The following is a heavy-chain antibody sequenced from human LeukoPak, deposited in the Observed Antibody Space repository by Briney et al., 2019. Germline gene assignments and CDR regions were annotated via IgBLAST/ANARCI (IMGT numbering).Heavy chain of an antibody. CDR1: GFTFSSNY. J-gene: IGHJ1*01. Sequence: GGSLRLSCAASGFTFSSNYMSWIRQAPGKGLEWVSYISSSGSTIYYADSVKGRFTISRDNAKNSLYLQMNSLRAEDTAVYYCARDLVVVPAAIYQHWGQGTLVTVSS. V-gene: IGHV3-11*04. CDR2: ISSSGSTI. D-gene: IGHD2-2*02. CDR3: ARDLVVVPAAIYQH.